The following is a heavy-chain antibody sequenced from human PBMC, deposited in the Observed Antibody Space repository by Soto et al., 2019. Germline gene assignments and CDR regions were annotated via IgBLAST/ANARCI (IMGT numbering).Heavy chain of an antibody. CDR3: ARSPPTISDYYFYMDV. J-gene: IGHJ6*03. D-gene: IGHD1-26*01. V-gene: IGHV1-69*02. CDR2: IIPVLNVA. Sequence: QVQLVQSGAEVKKPGSSVKVSCKASGGTFGRYTINWVRQAPGQGLEWMGRIIPVLNVANYAQKFQGRVTITADKSTSTAYMELSSLRSEDTAVYYCARSPPTISDYYFYMDVWGKGTTVTVSS. CDR1: GGTFGRYT.